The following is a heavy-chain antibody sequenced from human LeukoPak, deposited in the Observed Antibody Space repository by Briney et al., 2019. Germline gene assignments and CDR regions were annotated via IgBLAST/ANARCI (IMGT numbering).Heavy chain of an antibody. CDR3: ARDSSEFRSPIPH. Sequence: SVKVSCKASGGTFSNYAISWVRQAPGQGLEWMGGIIPIFGTANYAEKFRGRVTITADETTSTAYMELSRLKSEDTAVYYCARDSSEFRSPIPHWGQGTLVTVSS. D-gene: IGHD2-21*01. CDR1: GGTFSNYA. CDR2: IIPIFGTA. J-gene: IGHJ1*01. V-gene: IGHV1-69*13.